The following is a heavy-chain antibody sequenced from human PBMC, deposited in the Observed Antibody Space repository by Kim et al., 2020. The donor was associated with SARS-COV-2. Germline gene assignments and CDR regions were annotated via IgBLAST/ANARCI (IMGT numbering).Heavy chain of an antibody. CDR3: ARGNADYYDSRGGWFDP. CDR1: GYTFTSYD. Sequence: ASVKVSCKASGYTFTSYDINWVRQATGQGLEWMGWMNPNSGNTGYAQKFQGRVTMTRNTSISTAYMELSSLRSEDTAVYYCARGNADYYDSRGGWFDPWGQGTLVTVSS. CDR2: MNPNSGNT. J-gene: IGHJ5*02. D-gene: IGHD3-22*01. V-gene: IGHV1-8*01.